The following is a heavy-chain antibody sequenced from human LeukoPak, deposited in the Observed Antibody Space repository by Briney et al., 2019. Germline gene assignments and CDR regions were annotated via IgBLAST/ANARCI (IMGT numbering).Heavy chain of an antibody. CDR2: ISSSSSYT. J-gene: IGHJ5*02. Sequence: GGSLRLSCAASGFTFSVYYMSWIRQAPGRGREWVSYISSSSSYTNYADSVKGRFTISRDNAKNSLYLPMNTLRAEDKAVYYCARDGDDYVWGSYRNSTWFDPWGQGTLVTVSS. D-gene: IGHD3-16*02. V-gene: IGHV3-11*06. CDR1: GFTFSVYY. CDR3: ARDGDDYVWGSYRNSTWFDP.